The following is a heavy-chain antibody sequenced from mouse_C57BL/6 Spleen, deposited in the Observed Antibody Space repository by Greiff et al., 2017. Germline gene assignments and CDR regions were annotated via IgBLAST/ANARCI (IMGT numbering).Heavy chain of an antibody. CDR2: IYPGDGDT. J-gene: IGHJ2*01. Sequence: QVQLQQSGAELVKPGASVKISCKASGYAFSSYWMNWVKQRPGKGLEWIGQIYPGDGDTNYNGKFKGKATLTADKSSSTAYMPLSSLTSEDSAVYFCARDYGNIYYFDYRGQGTTLTVSS. CDR1: GYAFSSYW. V-gene: IGHV1-80*01. CDR3: ARDYGNIYYFDY. D-gene: IGHD2-1*01.